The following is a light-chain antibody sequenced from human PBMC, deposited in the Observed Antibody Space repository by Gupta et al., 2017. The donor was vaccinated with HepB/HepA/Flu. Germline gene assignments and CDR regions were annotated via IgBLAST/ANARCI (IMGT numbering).Light chain of an antibody. CDR1: QSVLYSSNNKNY. V-gene: IGKV4-1*01. CDR2: WAS. Sequence: DIVMTQSPDSLAVSLGERATIHCKSSQSVLYSSNNKNYLAWYQQKPGQPPKLLIYWASTRESGVPDRFSGSGSGTDFTLTISSLQAEDVAVYYCQQYYSTPLTFGQGTKVESK. CDR3: QQYYSTPLT. J-gene: IGKJ1*01.